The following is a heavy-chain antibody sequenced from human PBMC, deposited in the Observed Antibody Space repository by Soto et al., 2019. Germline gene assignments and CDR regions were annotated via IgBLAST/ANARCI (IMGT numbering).Heavy chain of an antibody. CDR1: GYTLTELS. CDR3: ARDGALTIFDGGMDV. J-gene: IGHJ6*02. V-gene: IGHV1-69*13. CDR2: IIPIFGTA. Sequence: SVKVSCKVSGYTLTELSMHWVRQAPGKGLEWMGGIIPIFGTANYAQKFQGRVTITADESTSTAYMELSSLRSEDTAVYYCARDGALTIFDGGMDVWGQGTTVTVSS. D-gene: IGHD3-3*01.